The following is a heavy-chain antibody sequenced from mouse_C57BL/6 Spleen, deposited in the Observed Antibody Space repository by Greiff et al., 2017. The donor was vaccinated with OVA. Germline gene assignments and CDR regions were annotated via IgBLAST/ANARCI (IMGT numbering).Heavy chain of an antibody. V-gene: IGHV1-26*01. D-gene: IGHD1-1*01. Sequence: VQLKQSGPELVKPGASVKISCKASGYTFTDYYMNWVKQSHGKSLEWIGDINPNNGGTSYNQKFKGKATLTVDKSSSTAYMELRSLTSEDSAVYYCARNYGSSVYAMDYWGQGTSVTVSS. CDR2: INPNNGGT. J-gene: IGHJ4*01. CDR3: ARNYGSSVYAMDY. CDR1: GYTFTDYY.